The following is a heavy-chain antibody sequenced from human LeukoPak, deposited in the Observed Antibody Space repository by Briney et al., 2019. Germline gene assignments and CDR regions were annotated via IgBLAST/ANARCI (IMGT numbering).Heavy chain of an antibody. CDR1: GFTFSSYG. CDR3: AREGASSSFGY. D-gene: IGHD6-13*01. Sequence: GGSLRLSCAASGFTFSSYGIHWVRRAPGKGLEWVAVISYDGSNKYYADSVKGRFTISRDNSKNTLYLQMNSPRAEDTAVYYCAREGASSSFGYWGQGSLVTVSS. V-gene: IGHV3-30*03. CDR2: ISYDGSNK. J-gene: IGHJ4*02.